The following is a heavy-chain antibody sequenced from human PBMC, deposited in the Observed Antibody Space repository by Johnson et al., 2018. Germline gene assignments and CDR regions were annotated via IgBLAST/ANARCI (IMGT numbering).Heavy chain of an antibody. Sequence: VQLVQSGGGLVKPGWSXRLSCATSGFTFSAYSMNWVRQAPGKGLEWVSGISWNSDIIAYAASVKGRFTISRDNAKSSMYRQMNSLRAEDTALYYCAKDISPYYYGSGRPSMDVWGQGTTVTVSS. V-gene: IGHV3-9*01. CDR2: ISWNSDII. CDR1: GFTFSAYS. D-gene: IGHD3-10*01. CDR3: AKDISPYYYGSGRPSMDV. J-gene: IGHJ6*02.